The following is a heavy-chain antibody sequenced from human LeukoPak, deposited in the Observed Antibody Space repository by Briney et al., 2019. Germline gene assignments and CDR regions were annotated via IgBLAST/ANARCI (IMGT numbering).Heavy chain of an antibody. CDR3: ARDTDIVVSPALTDGMDV. V-gene: IGHV1-46*01. CDR1: GYTFTSYY. CDR2: INPSGGST. Sequence: GASVKVSCKASGYTFTSYYMHWVRQAPGQGLEWMGIINPSGGSTSYAQKFQGRVTMTRDTSTSTVYMELSSLRSGDTAVYYCARDTDIVVSPALTDGMDVWGQGTTVTVSS. J-gene: IGHJ6*02. D-gene: IGHD2-2*01.